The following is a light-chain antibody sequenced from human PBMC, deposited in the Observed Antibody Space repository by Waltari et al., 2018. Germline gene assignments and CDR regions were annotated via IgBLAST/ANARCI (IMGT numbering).Light chain of an antibody. CDR1: QSVGRY. J-gene: IGKJ5*01. CDR2: DIS. CDR3: QQRSVWPPVT. V-gene: IGKV3-11*01. Sequence: IVLTQSPGTLSVFPGERATLSCRASQSVGRYLAWYQQRPGQAPRLLIYDISTRATGVPARFSGSGSGTDCTLTISSPEPEDSAVYYCQQRSVWPPVTFGPGTRLEIK.